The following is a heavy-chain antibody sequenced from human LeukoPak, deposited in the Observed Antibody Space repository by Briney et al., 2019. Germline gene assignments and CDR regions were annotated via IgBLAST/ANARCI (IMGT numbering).Heavy chain of an antibody. D-gene: IGHD3-22*01. Sequence: GASVKVSCKASGYTFTSYYMHWVRQAPGQGLERMGIINPSGGSTSYAQKFQGRFTMTMDTSTSTVYMELSSLRSEDTAVYYCARDGSEYYYDSSGKYFFDYWGQGTLVTVSS. CDR2: INPSGGST. V-gene: IGHV1-46*01. J-gene: IGHJ4*02. CDR1: GYTFTSYY. CDR3: ARDGSEYYYDSSGKYFFDY.